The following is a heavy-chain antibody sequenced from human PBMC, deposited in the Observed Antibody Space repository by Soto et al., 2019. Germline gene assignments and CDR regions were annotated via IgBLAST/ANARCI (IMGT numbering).Heavy chain of an antibody. Sequence: VQLVESGGGLIQPGGSLRISCVTSGLNGSQDYIAWVRQASEMGAQWVSVLYAQGSTYYTGSVKGRFTISRDPSKNTLFLQMDGLRAEDTAVYYCVRPRPSGENYGMDVWGQGTTVTVSS. V-gene: IGHV3-53*01. D-gene: IGHD1-26*01. CDR3: VRPRPSGENYGMDV. CDR1: GLNGSQDY. CDR2: LYAQGST. J-gene: IGHJ6*02.